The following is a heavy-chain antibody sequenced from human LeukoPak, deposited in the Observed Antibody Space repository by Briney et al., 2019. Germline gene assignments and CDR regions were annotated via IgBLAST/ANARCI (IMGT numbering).Heavy chain of an antibody. CDR2: ISAYNGNT. CDR1: GYTFTSYG. J-gene: IGHJ6*03. V-gene: IGHV1-18*01. Sequence: ASVKVSCKASGYTFTSYGISWVRQAPGQGLEWMGWISAYNGNTNYAQKLQGRVTMTTDTSTSTAYMELRSLRSEDTAVYYCARGAVVVVPAAIPRGSYYMDVWGKGTTVTVSS. D-gene: IGHD2-2*02. CDR3: ARGAVVVVPAAIPRGSYYMDV.